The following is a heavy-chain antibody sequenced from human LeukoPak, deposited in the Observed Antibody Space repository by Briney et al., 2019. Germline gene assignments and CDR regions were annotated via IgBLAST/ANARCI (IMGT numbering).Heavy chain of an antibody. V-gene: IGHV4-39*01. CDR1: GGSISSSSYY. D-gene: IGHD2-2*01. CDR2: IYYSGST. J-gene: IGHJ4*02. CDR3: ARHRCSSTSCLDYFDY. Sequence: SETLSLTCTVSGGSISSSSYYWGWIRQPPGKGLEWIGSIYYSGSTYYNPSLKSRVTISVDTSKNQFSLKLSSVTAADTAVYYCARHRCSSTSCLDYFDYWGQGTLVTVSS.